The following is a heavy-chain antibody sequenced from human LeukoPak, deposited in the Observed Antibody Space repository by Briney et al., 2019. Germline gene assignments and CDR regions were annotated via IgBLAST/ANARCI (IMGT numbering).Heavy chain of an antibody. V-gene: IGHV1-2*02. CDR2: INPNSGGT. D-gene: IGHD2-21*02. CDR3: ARGPVGVTATYYFDY. CDR1: GYTFTGYY. J-gene: IGHJ4*02. Sequence: ASVKVSCKASGYTFTGYYMHWVRQAPGQGLEWMGWINPNSGGTNYAQKFQGRVTMTRDTSISTAYMELSRLRSGDTAVYYCARGPVGVTATYYFDYWGQGTLVTVSS.